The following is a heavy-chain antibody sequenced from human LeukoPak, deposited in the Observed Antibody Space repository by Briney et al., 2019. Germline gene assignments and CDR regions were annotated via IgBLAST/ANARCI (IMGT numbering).Heavy chain of an antibody. V-gene: IGHV4-38-2*01. CDR1: GYSISSGYY. J-gene: IGHJ4*02. Sequence: PSETLSLTCAVSGYSISSGYYWGWIRQPPGQGLERIGSIYHSGSTYYNPSLKSRVTISVDTSKNQFSLKLSSVTAADTAVYYCATRAVAGEYYFDYWGQGTLVTVSS. CDR2: IYHSGST. CDR3: ATRAVAGEYYFDY. D-gene: IGHD6-19*01.